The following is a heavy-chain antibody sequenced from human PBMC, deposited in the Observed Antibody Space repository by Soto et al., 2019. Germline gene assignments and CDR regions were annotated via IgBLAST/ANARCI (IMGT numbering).Heavy chain of an antibody. V-gene: IGHV1-69*12. CDR3: AAAREVRYCYYGMDV. Sequence: QVQLVQSGAEVKKPGSSVKVSCKASGGTFSSYAISWVRQAPGQGLEWMGGIISIFGTADYAQKFQGRVTIHADESTSTAYMELSSLRSEDTAVYYCAAAREVRYCYYGMDVWGQGTTVTVSS. J-gene: IGHJ6*02. CDR2: IISIFGTA. CDR1: GGTFSSYA. D-gene: IGHD1-26*01.